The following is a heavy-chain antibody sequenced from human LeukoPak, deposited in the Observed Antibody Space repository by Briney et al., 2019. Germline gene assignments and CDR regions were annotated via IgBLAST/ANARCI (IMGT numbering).Heavy chain of an antibody. V-gene: IGHV3-11*01. D-gene: IGHD3-10*01. CDR3: AREVSRGYYGSGSYSNWFDP. J-gene: IGHJ5*02. Sequence: GGSLRLSCAASGFTFSDYYMSWIRQAPGKGLEWVSYISSSGSTIYYADSVKGRFTISRDNAKNSLYLQMNSLRAEDTAVYYCAREVSRGYYGSGSYSNWFDPWGQGTLVTVSS. CDR2: ISSSGSTI. CDR1: GFTFSDYY.